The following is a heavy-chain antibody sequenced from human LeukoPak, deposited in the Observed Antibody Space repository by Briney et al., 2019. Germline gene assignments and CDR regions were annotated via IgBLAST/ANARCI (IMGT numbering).Heavy chain of an antibody. CDR3: ARGGGSGWYGGHYYYYYYMDV. D-gene: IGHD6-19*01. CDR1: GYTFTSYG. CDR2: ISAYNGNT. J-gene: IGHJ6*03. V-gene: IGHV1-18*01. Sequence: ASVKVSCKASGYTFTSYGISWVRQAPGQGLEWMGWISAYNGNTNYAQKLQGRVTMTTDTSTSTAYMELRSLRSDDTAVYYCARGGGSGWYGGHYYYYYYMDVWGKGTTVTVSS.